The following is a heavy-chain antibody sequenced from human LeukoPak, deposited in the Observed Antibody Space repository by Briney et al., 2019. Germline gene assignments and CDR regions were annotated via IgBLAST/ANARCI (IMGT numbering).Heavy chain of an antibody. J-gene: IGHJ6*03. V-gene: IGHV4-4*09. CDR2: IYTSGGT. D-gene: IGHD5-12*01. CDR3: ARRGSGHENRYYYYYMDV. Sequence: SETLSLTCTVSGGSISSYYWSWIRQPPGKGLEWIGYIYTSGGTNYNPSLKSRVTISVDTSKNQFSLKLSSVTAADTAVYYCARRGSGHENRYYYYYMDVWGKGTTVTVSS. CDR1: GGSISSYY.